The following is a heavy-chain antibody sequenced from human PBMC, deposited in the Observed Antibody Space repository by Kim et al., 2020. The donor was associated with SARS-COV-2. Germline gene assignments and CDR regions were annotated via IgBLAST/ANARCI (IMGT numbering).Heavy chain of an antibody. CDR3: AKTRGIQLWSPGYFDY. CDR1: GFTFSSYA. J-gene: IGHJ4*02. CDR2: IRGSGGST. Sequence: GGSLRLSCAASGFTFSSYAMSWVRQAPGKGLEWVSGIRGSGGSTYYADSVKGRFTISRDNSKNTLYLQMNSLRAEDTAVYYCAKTRGIQLWSPGYFDYWGQGTLVTVSS. V-gene: IGHV3-23*01. D-gene: IGHD5-18*01.